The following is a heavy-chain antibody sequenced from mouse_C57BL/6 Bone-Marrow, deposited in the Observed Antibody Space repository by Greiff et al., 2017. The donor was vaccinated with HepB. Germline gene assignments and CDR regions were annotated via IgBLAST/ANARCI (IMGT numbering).Heavy chain of an antibody. J-gene: IGHJ2*01. V-gene: IGHV3-6*01. CDR2: ISYDGSN. Sequence: EVKLQESGPGLVKPSQSLSLTCSVTGYSITSGYYWNWIRQFPGNKLEWMGYISYDGSNNYNPSLKNRISITRDTSKNQFFLKLNSVTTEDTATYDCARDYYGSRLDYWGQGTTLTVSS. CDR3: ARDYYGSRLDY. CDR1: GYSITSGYY. D-gene: IGHD1-1*01.